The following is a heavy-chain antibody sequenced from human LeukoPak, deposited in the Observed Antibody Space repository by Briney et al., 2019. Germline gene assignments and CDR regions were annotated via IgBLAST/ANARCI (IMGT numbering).Heavy chain of an antibody. Sequence: ASVKVSCKASGYTFTSYGISWVRQAPGQGLEWMGWIIAYNGNTNYAQKLQGRVTMTTDTSTSTAYMELRSLRSDDKAVYYCARGAKVAGSSDYWGQGTLVTVSS. V-gene: IGHV1-18*01. CDR2: IIAYNGNT. CDR1: GYTFTSYG. J-gene: IGHJ4*02. D-gene: IGHD2-15*01. CDR3: ARGAKVAGSSDY.